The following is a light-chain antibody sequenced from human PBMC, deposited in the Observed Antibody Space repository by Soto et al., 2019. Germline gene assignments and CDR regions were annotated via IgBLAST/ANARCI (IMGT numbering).Light chain of an antibody. J-gene: IGKJ4*01. CDR3: QQYAYSPLT. CDR1: ESVSSAS. V-gene: IGKV3-20*01. Sequence: EIVLTQSPGTLSLSPGERATLACRASESVSSASLAWYQQKPGQAPRLLIFGASSRATGIPDRFSGSGSGTDFTLTISRLEPEDFAVYFCQQYAYSPLTFGGGTKVEIK. CDR2: GAS.